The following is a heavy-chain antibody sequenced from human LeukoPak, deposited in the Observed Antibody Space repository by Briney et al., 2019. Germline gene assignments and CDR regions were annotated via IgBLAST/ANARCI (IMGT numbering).Heavy chain of an antibody. Sequence: GGSLRLSCAASGFTFSSYGMHWVRQAPGKGLEWVAFIRYDGSNKYYADSVKGRFTISRDNAKNSLYLQMNSLRADDTAVYYCARAGLGGNYRPRYYYYMDVWGKGTTVTVSS. D-gene: IGHD4-11*01. J-gene: IGHJ6*03. CDR3: ARAGLGGNYRPRYYYYMDV. V-gene: IGHV3-30*02. CDR1: GFTFSSYG. CDR2: IRYDGSNK.